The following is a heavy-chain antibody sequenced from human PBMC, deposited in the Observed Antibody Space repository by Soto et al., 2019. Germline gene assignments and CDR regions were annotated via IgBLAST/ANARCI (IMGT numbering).Heavy chain of an antibody. CDR1: GTPINSADFY. CDR2: IYYSGTT. Sequence: QLRESGPGLVKPSQTLSLTCTVSGTPINSADFYWTWIRQPPGKGLEWIGYIYYSGTTFRNPSLRSRISMSVDTSKNQFSLRLNSVTAADTAVYYCARGYDFAGFSPYGLDVWGQGTTVTVSS. J-gene: IGHJ6*02. D-gene: IGHD3-3*01. V-gene: IGHV4-30-4*01. CDR3: ARGYDFAGFSPYGLDV.